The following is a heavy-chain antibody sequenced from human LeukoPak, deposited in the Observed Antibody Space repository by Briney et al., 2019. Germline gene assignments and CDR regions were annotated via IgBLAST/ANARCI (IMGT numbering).Heavy chain of an antibody. CDR1: GCIYSHYA. CDR2: IIPIFGTA. Sequence: SSVPVSFLASGCIYSHYALNWLRPARGQGLEWMGGIIPIFGTANYAQKFQGRVTITADESTSTAYMELSSLRSEDTAVYYCARAARGGWFNWFDPWGQGTLVTVSS. D-gene: IGHD6-19*01. CDR3: ARAARGGWFNWFDP. V-gene: IGHV1-69*01. J-gene: IGHJ5*02.